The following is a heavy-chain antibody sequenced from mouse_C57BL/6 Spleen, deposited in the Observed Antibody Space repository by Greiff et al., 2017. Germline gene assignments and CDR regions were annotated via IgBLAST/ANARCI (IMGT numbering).Heavy chain of an antibody. Sequence: VQLQQSGAELVRPGASVTLSCKASGYTFTDYEMHWVKQTPVHGLEWIGAIDPETGGTAYNQKFKGKAILTADTSSSTAYMELRSLTSEDSAVYYCTRSGAMDYWGQGTSVTVSS. CDR3: TRSGAMDY. CDR1: GYTFTDYE. V-gene: IGHV1-15*01. D-gene: IGHD3-1*01. CDR2: IDPETGGT. J-gene: IGHJ4*01.